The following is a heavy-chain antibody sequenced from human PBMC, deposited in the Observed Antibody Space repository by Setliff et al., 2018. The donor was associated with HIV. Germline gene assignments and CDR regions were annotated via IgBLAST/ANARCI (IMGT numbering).Heavy chain of an antibody. J-gene: IGHJ4*02. V-gene: IGHV3-7*01. CDR3: ARPPTRYNNGWFERGGFDY. CDR1: GFTFSNYC. Sequence: LRLSCRASGFTFSNYCMSWVRQAPGKGLEWVATIKEDGSENYYVDSVKGRFTISRDNAKNTLSLQMNTLRAEDTAVYYCARPPTRYNNGWFERGGFDYWGQGTLVTVSS. D-gene: IGHD6-19*01. CDR2: IKEDGSEN.